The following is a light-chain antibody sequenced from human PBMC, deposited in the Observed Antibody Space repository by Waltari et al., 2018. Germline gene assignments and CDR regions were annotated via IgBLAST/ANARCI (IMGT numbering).Light chain of an antibody. Sequence: EIVLTQSTGTLSLSPGERATLSCSASQGVGKYLAWYQQRPGQAPMLILFHASIRATGIPDRFSGSGYGTDFSLTISRLEPEDFAVYYCQKYDFLPATFGQGTTVEIK. J-gene: IGKJ1*01. V-gene: IGKV3-20*01. CDR2: HAS. CDR3: QKYDFLPAT. CDR1: QGVGKY.